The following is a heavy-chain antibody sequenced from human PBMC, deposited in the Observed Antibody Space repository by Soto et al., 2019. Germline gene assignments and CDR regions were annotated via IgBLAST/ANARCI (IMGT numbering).Heavy chain of an antibody. V-gene: IGHV4-39*01. CDR3: ARHTSSGYFYQIEY. CDR1: GDSISIGNYC. Sequence: SETLSLTCTVSGDSISIGNYCWGWTRQSPGKGLEWIGSIFYSGTTYYTPSLKSRVTISVDTSKNQFSLRLSSVTAADTAVYYCARHTSSGYFYQIEYWGQGTLVTVS. CDR2: IFYSGTT. D-gene: IGHD3-22*01. J-gene: IGHJ4*02.